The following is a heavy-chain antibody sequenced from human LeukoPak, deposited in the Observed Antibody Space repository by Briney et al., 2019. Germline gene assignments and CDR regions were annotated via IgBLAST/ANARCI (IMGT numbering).Heavy chain of an antibody. D-gene: IGHD3-3*01. J-gene: IGHJ6*02. CDR3: ASQMLEWYGLDV. CDR1: GRSFTTYH. V-gene: IGHV4-34*01. Sequence: PSETLSLTCAVSGRSFTTYHWSWIRQSPGKGLEWIGEVKTSAITNYNPSLESRFTISVDISKNQFSLDLRSVTAADAAIYYCASQMLEWYGLDVWGQGTTVIVSS. CDR2: VKTSAIT.